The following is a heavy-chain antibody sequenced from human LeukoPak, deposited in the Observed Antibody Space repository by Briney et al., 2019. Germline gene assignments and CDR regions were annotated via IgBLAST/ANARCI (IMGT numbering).Heavy chain of an antibody. D-gene: IGHD2-2*01. Sequence: PGGSLRLSCAASGFTFSSFSMNWVRQAPGKGLEWVSYIRTSGTNTDYTGSVKGRFTISRDNSKNTLYLQMNSLRAEDTAVYYCAKDRGPIVVVPAAINYYYYMDVWGKGTTVTVSS. CDR1: GFTFSSFS. J-gene: IGHJ6*03. V-gene: IGHV3-48*01. CDR3: AKDRGPIVVVPAAINYYYYMDV. CDR2: IRTSGTNT.